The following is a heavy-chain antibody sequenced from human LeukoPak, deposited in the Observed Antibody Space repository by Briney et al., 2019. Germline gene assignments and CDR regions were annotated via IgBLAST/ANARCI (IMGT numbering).Heavy chain of an antibody. CDR3: AKDAPVNIVVVPAADS. CDR2: ISGSGGST. J-gene: IGHJ4*02. Sequence: PGGSLRLSCAASGFTFSSYAMSWVRQAPGKGLEGVSAISGSGGSTYYADSVKGRFTIPSDNSKNTLYLKMNSLRAEDTAVYYCAKDAPVNIVVVPAADSWGQGTLVTVSS. D-gene: IGHD2-2*01. V-gene: IGHV3-23*01. CDR1: GFTFSSYA.